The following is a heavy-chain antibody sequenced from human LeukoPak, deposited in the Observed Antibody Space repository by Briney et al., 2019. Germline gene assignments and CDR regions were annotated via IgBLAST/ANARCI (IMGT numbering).Heavy chain of an antibody. V-gene: IGHV1-18*01. J-gene: IGHJ4*02. CDR1: GYSFITYD. Sequence: ASVKVSCKASGYSFITYDMNWLRQAPGQGLEGMGWINTYNCNTNFAQNLQGRVTMTTDTSASTGYMELRSLRSDATAVCYCATAGVMVRGVSSYFDYWGQGTLVTVSS. CDR3: ATAGVMVRGVSSYFDY. D-gene: IGHD3-10*01. CDR2: INTYNCNT.